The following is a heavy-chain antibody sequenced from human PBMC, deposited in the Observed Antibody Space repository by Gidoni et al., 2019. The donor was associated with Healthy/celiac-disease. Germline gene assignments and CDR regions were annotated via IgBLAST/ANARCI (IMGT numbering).Heavy chain of an antibody. D-gene: IGHD3-22*01. Sequence: EVQLVESGGGLVQPGRSLRLSCAASGFTFDDYAMHWVRQAPGKGLEWVSGISWNSGSIGYADSVKGRFTISRDNAKNSLYLQMNSLRAKDTALYYCAKGTPNYYDSPRGSFDYWGQGTLVTVSS. J-gene: IGHJ4*02. CDR3: AKGTPNYYDSPRGSFDY. CDR2: ISWNSGSI. V-gene: IGHV3-9*01. CDR1: GFTFDDYA.